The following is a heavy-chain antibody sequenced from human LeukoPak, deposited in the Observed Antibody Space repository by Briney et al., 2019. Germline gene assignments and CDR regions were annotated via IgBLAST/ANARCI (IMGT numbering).Heavy chain of an antibody. Sequence: WTSVKVSCKASGFTFSNSAMQWVRQARGQRLEWIGWIVVGSGDSDYAQKFQERVSITRDMSTSTVYMELRSLRSEDTAVYHCVADRYCSADSCYFYYNDMDVWGQGTTVTVSS. CDR3: VADRYCSADSCYFYYNDMDV. CDR2: IVVGSGDS. D-gene: IGHD2-15*01. J-gene: IGHJ6*02. CDR1: GFTFSNSA. V-gene: IGHV1-58*02.